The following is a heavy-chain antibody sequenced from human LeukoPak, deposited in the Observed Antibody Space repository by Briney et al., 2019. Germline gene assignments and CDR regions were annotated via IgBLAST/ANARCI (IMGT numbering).Heavy chain of an antibody. Sequence: GGSLRLSCAASGFTFSSYEMNWVRQAPGKGLEWVSYISSSGSTIYYADSVKGRFTISRDNAKNSLYLQMNSLRAEDTAVYYCARVTSSSSTGSFGYWGQGTLVTVSS. CDR2: ISSSGSTI. CDR1: GFTFSSYE. CDR3: ARVTSSSSTGSFGY. D-gene: IGHD6-6*01. V-gene: IGHV3-48*03. J-gene: IGHJ4*02.